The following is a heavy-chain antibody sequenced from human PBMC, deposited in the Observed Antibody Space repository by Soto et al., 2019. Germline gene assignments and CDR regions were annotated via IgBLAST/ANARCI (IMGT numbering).Heavy chain of an antibody. CDR2: IYSGGAI. CDR1: GFTVSNNY. V-gene: IGHV3-66*01. J-gene: IGHJ4*02. CDR3: ARDGTYNWV. D-gene: IGHD1-1*01. Sequence: EVQLVESGGGLVQPGGSLRLSCAASGFTVSNNYMRWVRQAPGKGLEWVSLIYSGGAIYYADSVKGRFTISRDNSKNTLYHQMTSLRAEDTAVYYCARDGTYNWVGGQGILVTVSS.